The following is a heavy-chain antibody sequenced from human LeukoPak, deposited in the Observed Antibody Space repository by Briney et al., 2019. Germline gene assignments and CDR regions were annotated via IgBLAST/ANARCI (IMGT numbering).Heavy chain of an antibody. J-gene: IGHJ4*02. CDR2: ITSDSRYM. D-gene: IGHD3-10*01. CDR3: AKDTYGSGSYSLDY. V-gene: IGHV3-21*04. Sequence: GGSLSLSCAASGFTFSSYNMNWVRQAPGKGLEWVSSITSDSRYMYYADSVKGRFTISRDNSKNTLYLQMNSLRAEDTAVYYCAKDTYGSGSYSLDYWGQGTLVTVSS. CDR1: GFTFSSYN.